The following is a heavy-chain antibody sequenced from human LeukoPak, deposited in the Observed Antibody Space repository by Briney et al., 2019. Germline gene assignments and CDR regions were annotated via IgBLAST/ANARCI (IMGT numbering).Heavy chain of an antibody. CDR1: RFTFYYSA. CDR3: ATVRGGSGSYEGDAFDY. J-gene: IGHJ4*02. V-gene: IGHV1-58*02. Sequence: SVKVSCKTSRFTFYYSAIQWVRQARGQRLEWIGWIGVAGGNTNYAQRFQDRVTITRDMSTSTAYVELSSLRSEDTAVYYCATVRGGSGSYEGDAFDYWGQGTLVTVSS. CDR2: IGVAGGNT. D-gene: IGHD3-10*01.